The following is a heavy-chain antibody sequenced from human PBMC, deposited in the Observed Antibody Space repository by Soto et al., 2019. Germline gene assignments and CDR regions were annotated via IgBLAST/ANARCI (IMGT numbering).Heavy chain of an antibody. J-gene: IGHJ4*02. Sequence: QVQLMQSGAEVKKPGASVKVSCKASGDTFTNYYIHWVRQAPGQGLEWMGTVNPSGGHTTCSQNFPRRVTMTRDTSPSTLYMDLTSPTSAATAVYYCARGGPVVVVTAAFDSWGQGTLVTVSS. D-gene: IGHD2-21*02. V-gene: IGHV1-46*01. CDR1: GDTFTNYY. CDR2: VNPSGGHT. CDR3: ARGGPVVVVTAAFDS.